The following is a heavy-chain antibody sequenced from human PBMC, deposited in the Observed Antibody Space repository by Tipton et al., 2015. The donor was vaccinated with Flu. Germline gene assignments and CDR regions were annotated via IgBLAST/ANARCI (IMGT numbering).Heavy chain of an antibody. J-gene: IGHJ4*02. D-gene: IGHD2-2*01. CDR3: ARGDCNSTSCLDY. CDR2: IYYSGSA. CDR1: GGSIRSNSHY. V-gene: IGHV4-39*07. Sequence: TLSLTCTVSGGSIRSNSHYWGWIRQPPGKGLEWIGSIYYSGSAYYNPSLKSRVTMSIDTSKNQFSLKLSSVTAADTAVYYCARGDCNSTSCLDYWGQGTLVNVSS.